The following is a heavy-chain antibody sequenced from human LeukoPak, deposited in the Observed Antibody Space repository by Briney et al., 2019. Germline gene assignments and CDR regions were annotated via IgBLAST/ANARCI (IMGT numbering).Heavy chain of an antibody. Sequence: GGSLRLSCAASGFTFSSYAMSWVRQAPGKGLEWVSAISGSGGSTYYADSVKGRFTISRDNSKNTLYLQMNSLRAEDTAVYYCAKDIPVWFGESNLGRYFDYWGQGTLVTVSS. CDR1: GFTFSSYA. CDR2: ISGSGGST. D-gene: IGHD3-10*01. CDR3: AKDIPVWFGESNLGRYFDY. J-gene: IGHJ4*02. V-gene: IGHV3-23*01.